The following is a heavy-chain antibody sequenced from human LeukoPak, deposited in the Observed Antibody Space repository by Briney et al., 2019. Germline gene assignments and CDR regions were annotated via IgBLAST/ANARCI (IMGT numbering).Heavy chain of an antibody. Sequence: SETLSLTCTVSGGSISSYYWSWIRQPPGKGLEWIGYIYYSGSTNYNPSLKSRATISADTSKNQFSLKLSSVTAADTAVYYCARGIEWMGATTFDYWGQGTLVTVSS. CDR3: ARGIEWMGATTFDY. CDR1: GGSISSYY. V-gene: IGHV4-59*01. J-gene: IGHJ4*02. CDR2: IYYSGST. D-gene: IGHD1-26*01.